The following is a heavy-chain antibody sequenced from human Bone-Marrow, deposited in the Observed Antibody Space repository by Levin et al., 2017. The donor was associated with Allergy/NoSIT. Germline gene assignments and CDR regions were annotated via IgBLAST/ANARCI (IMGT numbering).Heavy chain of an antibody. J-gene: IGHJ4*02. CDR2: ISGSGGRT. V-gene: IGHV3-23*01. CDR3: AKGMIPYCSSSNCYMPDY. CDR1: GFIFSSYA. Sequence: GGSLRLSCAASGFIFSSYAMSWVRQAPGKGLEWVSVISGSGGRTYYADSVKGRFTISRDNSKNTLYLQMNSLRAEDTAVYYCAKGMIPYCSSSNCYMPDYWGQGTLVTVSS. D-gene: IGHD2-2*02.